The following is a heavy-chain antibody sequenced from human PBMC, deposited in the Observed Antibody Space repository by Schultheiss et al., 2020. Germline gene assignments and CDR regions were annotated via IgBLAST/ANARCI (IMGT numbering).Heavy chain of an antibody. CDR3: ARGYCTNGVCYTGFDY. CDR2: INHSGST. Sequence: SQTLSLTCAVYGGSFSGYYWSWIRQPPGKGLEWIGEINHSGSTNYNPSLKSRVTISVDRSKNQFSLKLSSVTAADTAVYYCARGYCTNGVCYTGFDYWGQGTLVTVSS. V-gene: IGHV4-34*01. CDR1: GGSFSGYY. D-gene: IGHD2-8*01. J-gene: IGHJ4*02.